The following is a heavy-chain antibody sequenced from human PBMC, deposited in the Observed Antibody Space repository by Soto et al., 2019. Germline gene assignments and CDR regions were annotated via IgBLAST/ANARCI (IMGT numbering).Heavy chain of an antibody. CDR1: GGTFSSYA. J-gene: IGHJ6*02. CDR2: LIPIFGTA. D-gene: IGHD2-2*01. Sequence: QVQLVQSGAEVKKPGSSVKVSCKASGGTFSSYAISWVRQAPGQGLEWMGGLIPIFGTADYAQKFQGRVTITADESMSTAYMELSSLRSEDTAVYYCASHSSLRGYCISTSCYGYYYGMDVWGQGTTVTVSS. CDR3: ASHSSLRGYCISTSCYGYYYGMDV. V-gene: IGHV1-69*12.